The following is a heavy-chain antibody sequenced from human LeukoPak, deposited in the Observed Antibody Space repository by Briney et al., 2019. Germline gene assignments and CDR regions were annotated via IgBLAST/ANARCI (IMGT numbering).Heavy chain of an antibody. Sequence: SETLSLTCDVYGGSVRGYYWSWIRQPPGTGLEWIGEINHSGSTNYNPSLKSRVTISVDTSKNQFSLKLSSVTAADTAVYYCARHVYYYYGMDVWGQGTTVTVSS. V-gene: IGHV4-34*01. CDR2: INHSGST. J-gene: IGHJ6*02. CDR1: GGSVRGYY. CDR3: ARHVYYYYGMDV.